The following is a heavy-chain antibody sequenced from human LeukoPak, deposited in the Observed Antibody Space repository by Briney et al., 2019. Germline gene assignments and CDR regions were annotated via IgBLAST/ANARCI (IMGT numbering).Heavy chain of an antibody. CDR1: GGSISSYY. Sequence: SETLSLTCTVSGGSISSYYWSWIRQPPGEGLEWIGDIYYSGSTNYNPSLKSRVTISVDTSKNQLSLKLSSVTAADTAVYYCARDRTTVTTQPYYYYYGMDVWGQGTTVTVSS. CDR3: ARDRTTVTTQPYYYYYGMDV. D-gene: IGHD4-11*01. CDR2: IYYSGST. J-gene: IGHJ6*02. V-gene: IGHV4-59*01.